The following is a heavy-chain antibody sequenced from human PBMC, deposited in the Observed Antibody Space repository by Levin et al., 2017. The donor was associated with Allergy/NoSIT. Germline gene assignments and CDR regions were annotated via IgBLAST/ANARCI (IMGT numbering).Heavy chain of an antibody. Sequence: EASVKVSCKASGYTFTSYGISWVRQAPGQGLEWMGWISAYNGNTNYAQKLQGRVTMTTDTSTSTAYMELRSLRSDDTAVYYCARDRVITFGGVIATPFDYWGQGTLVTVSS. D-gene: IGHD3-16*02. CDR1: GYTFTSYG. J-gene: IGHJ4*02. CDR2: ISAYNGNT. CDR3: ARDRVITFGGVIATPFDY. V-gene: IGHV1-18*01.